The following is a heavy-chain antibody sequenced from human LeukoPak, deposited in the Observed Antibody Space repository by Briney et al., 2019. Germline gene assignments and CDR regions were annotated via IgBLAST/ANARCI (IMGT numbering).Heavy chain of an antibody. V-gene: IGHV1-69*04. CDR1: GGTFSSYA. D-gene: IGHD4-17*01. CDR2: IIPILGIA. J-gene: IGHJ4*02. Sequence: ASVKVSCKAFGGTFSSYAVSWVRQAPGQGLEWMGRIIPILGIANYAQKFQGRVTITEDKSTSTAYMELSSLRSEDTAVYYCARAIDYGDYEYYFDYWGQGTLVTVS. CDR3: ARAIDYGDYEYYFDY.